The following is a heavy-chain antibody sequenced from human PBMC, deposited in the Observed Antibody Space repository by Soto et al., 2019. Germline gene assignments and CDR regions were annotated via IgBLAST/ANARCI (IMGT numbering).Heavy chain of an antibody. V-gene: IGHV3-11*03. CDR3: VRSGDNYNVLDY. J-gene: IGHJ4*02. Sequence: LRLSFAASGFSISDHYMSWIRQAPGKGLEWVSYSSNSGTFTKYADSVKGRFSISRDNAKNSLYLEINSLRGEDTAIYYCVRSGDNYNVLDYWGQGTPVTVSS. CDR1: GFSISDHY. D-gene: IGHD3-10*02. CDR2: SSNSGTFT.